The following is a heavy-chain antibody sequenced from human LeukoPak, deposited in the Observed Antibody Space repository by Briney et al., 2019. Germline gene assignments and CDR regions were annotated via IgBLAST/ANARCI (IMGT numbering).Heavy chain of an antibody. CDR3: ARDRGFGQADV. Sequence: GGSLTLSCAASGFTFSGYWMSWPRQAPGKGLEWVANIKQDGSEKYYVDSVKGRFTISRDNAKNSLYLQMNSLRAEDTAVYYCARDRGFGQADVWGKGTTVTVSS. J-gene: IGHJ6*04. CDR1: GFTFSGYW. D-gene: IGHD3-10*01. V-gene: IGHV3-7*01. CDR2: IKQDGSEK.